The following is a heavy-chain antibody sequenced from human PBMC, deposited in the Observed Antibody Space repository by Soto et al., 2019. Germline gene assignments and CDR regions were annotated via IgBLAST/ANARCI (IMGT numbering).Heavy chain of an antibody. CDR2: IIPILGIA. D-gene: IGHD1-1*01. CDR1: GGTFSSYT. CDR3: ARHNDYRTAWPNDFDY. Sequence: GASVKVSCKASGGTFSSYTISWVRQAPGQGLEWMGRIIPILGIANYAQKFQGRVTITADKSTSTAYMELSSLRSEDSAIYYCARHNDYRTAWPNDFDYWGQGTRVTVSS. J-gene: IGHJ4*02. V-gene: IGHV1-69*02.